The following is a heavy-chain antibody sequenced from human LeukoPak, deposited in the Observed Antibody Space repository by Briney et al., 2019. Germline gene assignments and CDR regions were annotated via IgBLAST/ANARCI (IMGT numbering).Heavy chain of an antibody. CDR1: GGFISSSRYY. D-gene: IGHD2-15*01. Sequence: SETLSLTCTVSGGFISSSRYYWGWIRQPPGKGLEYIGSIYYSGSTYYNPSLKSRVTISVDTSKNQFSLKLSSVTAADTAVYYCARRGGYCSGVSCLSWFDPWGQGTLVTVSS. CDR3: ARRGGYCSGVSCLSWFDP. J-gene: IGHJ5*02. CDR2: IYYSGST. V-gene: IGHV4-39*01.